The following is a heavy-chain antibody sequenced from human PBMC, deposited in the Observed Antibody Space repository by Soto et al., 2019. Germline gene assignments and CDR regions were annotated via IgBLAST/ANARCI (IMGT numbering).Heavy chain of an antibody. V-gene: IGHV3-66*01. CDR3: AKTMIIGARGV. CDR1: GFTLSFNY. Sequence: PGGSLRFSCAASGFTLSFNYMTWVRQAPGKGLEWVSLINTNGDTYYADSVKGRFTMSRDNSKNTLFLQMNSLRAEDTAVYYCAKTMIIGARGVWGQGTTVTVSS. CDR2: INTNGDT. J-gene: IGHJ6*02. D-gene: IGHD3-22*01.